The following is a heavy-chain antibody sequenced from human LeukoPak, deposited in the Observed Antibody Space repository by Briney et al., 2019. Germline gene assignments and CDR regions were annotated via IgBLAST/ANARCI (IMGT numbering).Heavy chain of an antibody. CDR2: ISSSTTYI. V-gene: IGHV3-21*01. CDR3: ARVPGEMGATLAYLDY. Sequence: GGSLRLSCAASGFTFDSFSINWVRQAPGKGLEWVASISSSTTYIYYAGSVKGRFTISRDNAKNLVYLEMNSLRAEDTAVYYCARVPGEMGATLAYLDYWGQGTLVTVSS. J-gene: IGHJ4*02. D-gene: IGHD1-26*01. CDR1: GFTFDSFS.